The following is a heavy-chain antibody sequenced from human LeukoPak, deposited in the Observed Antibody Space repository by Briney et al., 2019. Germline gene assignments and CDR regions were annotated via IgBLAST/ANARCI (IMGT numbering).Heavy chain of an antibody. CDR3: ARGTVDTAMVRWFDP. CDR1: GGSFSGYY. D-gene: IGHD5-18*01. Sequence: PSETLSLTCAVYGGSFSGYYWSWIRQPPGKGLEWIGEINHSGSTNYNPSLKSRVTISVDTSKNQFSLKLSSVTAADTAVYYCARGTVDTAMVRWFDPWGQGTLVTVSS. J-gene: IGHJ5*02. CDR2: INHSGST. V-gene: IGHV4-34*01.